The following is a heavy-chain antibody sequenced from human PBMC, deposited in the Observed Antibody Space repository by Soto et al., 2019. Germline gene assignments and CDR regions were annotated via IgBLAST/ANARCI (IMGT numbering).Heavy chain of an antibody. CDR2: MNPNSGNT. V-gene: IGHV1-8*01. CDR3: ATAGYLYDFWSGYYLPDDY. J-gene: IGHJ4*02. D-gene: IGHD3-3*01. Sequence: QVQLVQSGAEVKKPGASVKVSCKASGYTFTSYDINWVRQATGQGLEWMGWMNPNSGNTGYAQKFQGRVTMTRNTSISTAYMELSSLRSEDTAVYYCATAGYLYDFWSGYYLPDDYWGQGTLVTVSS. CDR1: GYTFTSYD.